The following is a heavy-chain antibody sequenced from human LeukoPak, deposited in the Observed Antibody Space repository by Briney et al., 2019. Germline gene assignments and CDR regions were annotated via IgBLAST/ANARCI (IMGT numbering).Heavy chain of an antibody. J-gene: IGHJ4*02. D-gene: IGHD1-26*01. CDR2: VRSKAYGGTA. CDR3: TRGGQLLGKGYFFDY. CDR1: GFTFCDYA. Sequence: GRSLSLSCTTSGFTFCDYAMSWVRQGPGKGLEWGGLVRSKAYGGTAESATSVKGRFTFSRDDSKSTAYLHMSSLTTEDTAVYFCTRGGQLLGKGYFFDYWGQGTVVTVSS. V-gene: IGHV3-49*04.